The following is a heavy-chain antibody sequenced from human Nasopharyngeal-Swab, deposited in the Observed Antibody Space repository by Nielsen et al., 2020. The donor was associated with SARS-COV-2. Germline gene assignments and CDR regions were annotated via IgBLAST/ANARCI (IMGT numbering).Heavy chain of an antibody. CDR2: ISSSSSYI. CDR1: GFTFSSYE. Sequence: GGSLRLSCAASGFTFSSYEMNWVRQAPGKGLEWVSSISSSSSYIYYADSVKGRLTISRDNAKNSLYLQMNSLRAEDTAVYYCASTHGSKWSDYWGQGTLVTVSS. CDR3: ASTHGSKWSDY. J-gene: IGHJ4*02. D-gene: IGHD2-15*01. V-gene: IGHV3-21*01.